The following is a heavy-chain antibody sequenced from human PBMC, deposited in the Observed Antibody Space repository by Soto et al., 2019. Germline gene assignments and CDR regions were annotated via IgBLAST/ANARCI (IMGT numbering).Heavy chain of an antibody. J-gene: IGHJ6*02. D-gene: IGHD3-9*01. Sequence: GSLRLSCGASGFTFSSYEMNWGRQAPWKGLEWVSYISSSGSTIYYADSVKGRFTISRDNAKNSLYLQMNSLRAEDTAVYYCAREHYDILTPWYYYGMDVWGQGTTVTVS. CDR3: AREHYDILTPWYYYGMDV. V-gene: IGHV3-48*03. CDR2: ISSSGSTI. CDR1: GFTFSSYE.